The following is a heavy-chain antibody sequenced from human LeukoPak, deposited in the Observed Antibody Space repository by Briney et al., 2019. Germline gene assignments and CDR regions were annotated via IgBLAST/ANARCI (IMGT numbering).Heavy chain of an antibody. CDR3: ASGGGYQLLKWGGRAFDI. J-gene: IGHJ3*02. Sequence: SETLSLTCAVYGGSFSGYYWSWIRQPPGKGLEWIGEINHSGSTIYNPSHKSRVTISVDTSKNQFSLKLSSVTAADTAVYYCASGGGYQLLKWGGRAFDIWGQGTMVTVSS. V-gene: IGHV4-34*01. CDR1: GGSFSGYY. CDR2: INHSGST. D-gene: IGHD2-2*01.